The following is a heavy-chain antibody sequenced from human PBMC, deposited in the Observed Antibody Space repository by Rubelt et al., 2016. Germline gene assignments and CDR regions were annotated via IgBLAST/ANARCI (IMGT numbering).Heavy chain of an antibody. CDR3: ARRGSSWLYYYGMDV. V-gene: IGHV4-39*07. CDR2: IYYSGST. CDR1: GGSISSSSYY. J-gene: IGHJ6*02. D-gene: IGHD6-13*01. Sequence: QLQLQESGPGLVKPSETLSLTCTVSGGSISSSSYYWGWIRQPPGKGLEWIGSIYYSGSTYYNPSFKGRVTISVDTSKNQFSLKLSSVTAADTAVYYCARRGSSWLYYYGMDVWGQGTTVTVSS.